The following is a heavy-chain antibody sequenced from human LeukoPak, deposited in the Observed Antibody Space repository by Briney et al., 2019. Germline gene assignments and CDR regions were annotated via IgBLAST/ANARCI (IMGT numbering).Heavy chain of an antibody. J-gene: IGHJ6*03. D-gene: IGHD2-2*02. V-gene: IGHV3-21*01. CDR3: AKICCSSTSCYKYMDV. Sequence: AESLSLSCAASGFTFSSYSMNWVRQAPGKGLEWVSSISSSSSYIYYADFVKRRFTIARDTAKQSLFLQMNILRAEDTAVYYCAKICCSSTSCYKYMDVWGKGTTVTVSS. CDR2: ISSSSSYI. CDR1: GFTFSSYS.